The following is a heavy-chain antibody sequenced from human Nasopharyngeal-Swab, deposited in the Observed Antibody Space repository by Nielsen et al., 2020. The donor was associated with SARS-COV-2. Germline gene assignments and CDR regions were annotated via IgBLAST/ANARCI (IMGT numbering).Heavy chain of an antibody. J-gene: IGHJ4*02. V-gene: IGHV3-30*18. Sequence: GGSLRLFCAASGFTFSSYGMHWVRQAPGKGLEWVAVISYDGSNKYYADSVKGRFTISRDNSKNTLYLQMNSLRAEDTAVYYCAKSIFSYSSSAYYFDYWGQGTLVTVSS. D-gene: IGHD6-13*01. CDR3: AKSIFSYSSSAYYFDY. CDR1: GFTFSSYG. CDR2: ISYDGSNK.